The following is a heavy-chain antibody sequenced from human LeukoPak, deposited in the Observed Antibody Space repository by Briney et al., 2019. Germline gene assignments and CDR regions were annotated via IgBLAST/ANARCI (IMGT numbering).Heavy chain of an antibody. J-gene: IGHJ4*02. CDR2: IYTSGST. CDR3: ARDRYDYVWGSYRYFDY. V-gene: IGHV4-4*07. Sequence: SETLSLTCTVSGGSISSYYWSWIRQPAGKGLEWIGRIYTSGSTNYNPSLKSRVTMSVDTSKNQFSLKLSSVTAADTAVYYCARDRYDYVWGSYRYFDYWGQGTLVTVSS. CDR1: GGSISSYY. D-gene: IGHD3-16*02.